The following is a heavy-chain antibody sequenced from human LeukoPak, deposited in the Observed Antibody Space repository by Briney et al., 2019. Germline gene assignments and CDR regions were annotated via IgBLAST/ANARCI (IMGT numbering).Heavy chain of an antibody. Sequence: SETLSLTCTVSGGSISSYYWSWIRQPPGKGLEWIGYIYYSGYTNYNPSLKSRVTISVDTSKNQFSLKLSSVTAADTAVYYCASLTMIVVPWGQGTPVTVSS. CDR1: GGSISSYY. D-gene: IGHD3-22*01. CDR3: ASLTMIVVP. CDR2: IYYSGYT. V-gene: IGHV4-59*01. J-gene: IGHJ4*02.